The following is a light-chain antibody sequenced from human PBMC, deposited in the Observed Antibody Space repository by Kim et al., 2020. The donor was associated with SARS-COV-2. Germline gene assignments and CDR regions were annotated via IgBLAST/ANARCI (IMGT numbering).Light chain of an antibody. Sequence: QSVLTQPASVSGSPGQSIIISCTGTSSDVGGYNSVSWYQHNPGKAPKLMIYGVSKRPSGVSNRFSGSKSGNTASLTISGLQAGDEADYYCSSYTSSSTLVFGGGTQLTVL. J-gene: IGLJ2*01. V-gene: IGLV2-14*03. CDR3: SSYTSSSTLV. CDR2: GVS. CDR1: SSDVGGYNS.